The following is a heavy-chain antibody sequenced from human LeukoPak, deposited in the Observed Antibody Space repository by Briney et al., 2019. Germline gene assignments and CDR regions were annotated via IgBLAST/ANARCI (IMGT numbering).Heavy chain of an antibody. D-gene: IGHD2-2*01. CDR1: GGSVSSGSYY. CDR2: IYYSGST. Sequence: PSETLSLTCTVSGGSVSSGSYYWSWIRQPPGKGLEWIGYIYYSGSTNYNPSLKSRVTISVDTSKNQLSLKLSSVTAADTAVYYCARDRGEYQLLPDYYYYYGMDVWGQGTTVTVSS. J-gene: IGHJ6*02. V-gene: IGHV4-61*01. CDR3: ARDRGEYQLLPDYYYYYGMDV.